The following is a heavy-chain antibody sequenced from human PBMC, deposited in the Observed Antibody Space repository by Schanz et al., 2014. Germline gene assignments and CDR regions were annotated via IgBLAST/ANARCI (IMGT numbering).Heavy chain of an antibody. V-gene: IGHV3-11*05. CDR1: GFTFSDYY. J-gene: IGHJ6*02. CDR2: ISGSSIHK. CDR3: ARFLARYQYYGVEV. Sequence: QVYLVESGGDLVKPGGSLRLSCAASGFTFSDYYMAWIRQAPGKGLEWVSHISGSSIHKNYADSVKGRFSISRDNGETSVYLQINSLRVEDTAVYYCARFLARYQYYGVEVWGQGTTVIVSS. D-gene: IGHD3-3*01.